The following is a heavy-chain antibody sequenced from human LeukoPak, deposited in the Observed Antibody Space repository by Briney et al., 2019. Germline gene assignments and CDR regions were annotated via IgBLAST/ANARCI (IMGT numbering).Heavy chain of an antibody. Sequence: GESLKISCKGSGYSFTSYRIGWVRQMPGKGLEWMGIIYPGDSDTRYSPSFQGQVTISADKSISTAYLQWSSLKASDTAMYYCARDKWEPDGYYYYGMDVWGQGTTVTVSS. J-gene: IGHJ6*02. V-gene: IGHV5-51*01. CDR1: GYSFTSYR. D-gene: IGHD1-26*01. CDR2: IYPGDSDT. CDR3: ARDKWEPDGYYYYGMDV.